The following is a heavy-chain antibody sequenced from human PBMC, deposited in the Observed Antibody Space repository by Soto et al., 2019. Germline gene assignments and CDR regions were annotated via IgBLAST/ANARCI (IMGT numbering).Heavy chain of an antibody. CDR1: GFSLSTSGVG. Sequence: SGPTLVNPTQTLTLTCTFSGFSLSTSGVGESWIRQPPGKALEWLALIYWDDDKRYSPSLKSRLTITKDTSKNQVVLTMTNMDPVDTATYYCAHSSYDILTGYYKPLNWFDPWGQGTLVTVSS. V-gene: IGHV2-5*02. D-gene: IGHD3-9*01. CDR3: AHSSYDILTGYYKPLNWFDP. CDR2: IYWDDDK. J-gene: IGHJ5*02.